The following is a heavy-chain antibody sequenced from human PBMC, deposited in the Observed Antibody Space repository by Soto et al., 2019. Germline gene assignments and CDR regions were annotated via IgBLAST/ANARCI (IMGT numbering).Heavy chain of an antibody. D-gene: IGHD6-13*01. J-gene: IGHJ4*02. CDR3: ARGIAAAAVFDY. CDR1: GFTFGNYY. Sequence: KPGGSLRLSCAASGFTFGNYYMNWIRQTPGKELEWVSFISASGSTIYYADSVKGRFTISRDNAKNSLFLQMNLLRADDTAVYFCARGIAAAAVFDYWGQGSLVTVSS. CDR2: ISASGSTI. V-gene: IGHV3-11*01.